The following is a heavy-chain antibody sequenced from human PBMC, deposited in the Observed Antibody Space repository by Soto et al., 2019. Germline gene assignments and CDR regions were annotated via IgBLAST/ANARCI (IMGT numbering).Heavy chain of an antibody. V-gene: IGHV4-34*01. CDR2: INHSGST. D-gene: IGHD1-7*01. CDR1: GGSFSGYY. J-gene: IGHJ6*02. CDR3: ARGRGITGTRYYYYGMDV. Sequence: SETLSLTCAVYGGSFSGYYWSWIRQPPGKGLEWIGEINHSGSTNYNPSLKSRVTISVDTSKNQSSLKLSSVTAADTAVYYCARGRGITGTRYYYYGMDVWGQGTTVTVSS.